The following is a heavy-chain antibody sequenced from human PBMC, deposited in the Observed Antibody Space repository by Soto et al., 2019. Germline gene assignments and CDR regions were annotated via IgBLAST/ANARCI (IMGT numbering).Heavy chain of an antibody. V-gene: IGHV3-9*01. J-gene: IGHJ6*03. Sequence: TGGSLRLSCAASGFTFDDYAMHWVRQAPGKGLEWVSGISWNSGSIGYADSVKGRFTISRDNAKNSLHLQMNSLRAEDTALYYCAKVGSLAAAGIGYYMDVWGKGTTVTVSS. CDR1: GFTFDDYA. CDR2: ISWNSGSI. CDR3: AKVGSLAAAGIGYYMDV. D-gene: IGHD6-13*01.